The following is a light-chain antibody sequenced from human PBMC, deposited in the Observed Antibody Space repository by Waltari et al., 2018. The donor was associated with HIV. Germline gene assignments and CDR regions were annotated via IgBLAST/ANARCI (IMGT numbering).Light chain of an antibody. CDR2: RNN. CDR3: SAWDRSLSEWV. V-gene: IGLV10-54*04. Sequence: HAGLTQPPSVSGGLGQTATLTCTGHDTDVGDQGAAWLQRFHGHPPKVLSLRNNNRPPVVSWRVSALSSGNPFCLAITRLQPGDGAEYFCSAWDRSLSEWVFGAGA. J-gene: IGLJ3*02. CDR1: DTDVGDQG.